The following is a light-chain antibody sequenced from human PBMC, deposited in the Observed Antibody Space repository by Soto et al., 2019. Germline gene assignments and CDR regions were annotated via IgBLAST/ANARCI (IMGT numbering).Light chain of an antibody. CDR2: DVS. CDR1: SSDVGGYNY. J-gene: IGLJ2*01. V-gene: IGLV2-14*01. Sequence: QSALTQPASVSGSPGQSITISCTGTSSDVGGYNYVSWYQQHPGKAPKLMIYDVSNRPSGVSNRFSGSKSGNTASLTISGLQAEDEADYYCNSYTSGTTLVVFGGGTKLTVL. CDR3: NSYTSGTTLVV.